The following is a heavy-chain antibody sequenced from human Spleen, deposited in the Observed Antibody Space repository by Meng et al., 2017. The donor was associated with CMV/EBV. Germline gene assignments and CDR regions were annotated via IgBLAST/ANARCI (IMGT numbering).Heavy chain of an antibody. D-gene: IGHD5-12*01. V-gene: IGHV5-51*01. J-gene: IGHJ4*02. Sequence: GYGLTSYWIGEVRQTPGKGLVWRGSIYPGYSDINYNPSCEGRVVISADKSNSTAYLQWSGVKASDTAMYYCARLREDDGYDCVDFWGQGTLVTVSS. CDR3: ARLREDDGYDCVDF. CDR2: IYPGYSDI. CDR1: GYGLTSYW.